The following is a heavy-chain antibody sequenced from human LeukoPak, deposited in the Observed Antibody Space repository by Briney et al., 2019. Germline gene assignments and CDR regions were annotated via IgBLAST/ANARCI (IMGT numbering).Heavy chain of an antibody. J-gene: IGHJ4*02. V-gene: IGHV3-53*01. CDR2: IYSGGDT. CDR3: ARSPPASPFDY. CDR1: GFTVSRNY. Sequence: GGSLRLSCAASGFTVSRNYLSWVGQAPGKGLEWVSIIYSGGDTYYGDSVKGRFTISRDISKYTLYLQMNNLRAEDTAFYYCARSPPASPFDYWGQGTLVTVSS. D-gene: IGHD2-2*01.